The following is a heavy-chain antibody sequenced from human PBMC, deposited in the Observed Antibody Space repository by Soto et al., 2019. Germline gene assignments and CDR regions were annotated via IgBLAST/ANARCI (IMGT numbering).Heavy chain of an antibody. V-gene: IGHV1-3*01. CDR1: LYTVTIYA. CDR3: ARVKQYGMEV. CDR2: INAGNGNA. Sequence: ASLEXCFKGSLYTVTIYAMHCLRHAPGQRLEWMGWINAGNGNAKYSQKFQGRVTLTRDTSASTAYMELRSLRSEDTAVYYCARVKQYGMEVWGQRPTVNVYS. J-gene: IGHJ6*01.